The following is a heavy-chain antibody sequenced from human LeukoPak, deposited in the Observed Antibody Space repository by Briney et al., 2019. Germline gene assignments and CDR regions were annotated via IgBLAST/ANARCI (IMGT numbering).Heavy chain of an antibody. J-gene: IGHJ6*03. CDR2: ISSSSSTI. CDR1: GFAFSGFE. CDR3: ARVDYYYYYYMDV. Sequence: GGSLRLSCAASGFAFSGFEMNWVRQAPGKGLEWVSYISSSSSTIYYADSVKGRFTISRDNARNSLYLQMNSLRAEDTAVYYCARVDYYYYYYMDVWGKGTTVTVSS. V-gene: IGHV3-48*01.